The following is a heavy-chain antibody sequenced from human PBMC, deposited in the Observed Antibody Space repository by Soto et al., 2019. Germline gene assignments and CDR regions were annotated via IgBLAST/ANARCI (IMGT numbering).Heavy chain of an antibody. Sequence: GESLKISCAASGFTFSSYWMSWVRQAPGKGLEWVANIKQDGSEKYYVDSVKGRFTISRDNAKNSLYLQMNSLRAEDTAVYYCARDLYSSGWYYFDYWGQGTLVTVSS. J-gene: IGHJ4*02. CDR2: IKQDGSEK. CDR1: GFTFSSYW. D-gene: IGHD6-19*01. V-gene: IGHV3-7*01. CDR3: ARDLYSSGWYYFDY.